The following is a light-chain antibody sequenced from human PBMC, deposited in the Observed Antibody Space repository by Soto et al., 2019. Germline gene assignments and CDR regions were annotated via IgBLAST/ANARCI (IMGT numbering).Light chain of an antibody. CDR3: AAWDDSLNGVV. CDR2: DDY. Sequence: SYELTQPPSVSVAPGQPARLTCGGDNIGDKSVHWYQQKPGQAPVMVVYDDYDRPSGIPERFSGSKSGTSASLAISGLQSEDEADYYCAAWDDSLNGVVFGGGTKVTVL. V-gene: IGLV3-21*02. J-gene: IGLJ2*01. CDR1: NIGDKS.